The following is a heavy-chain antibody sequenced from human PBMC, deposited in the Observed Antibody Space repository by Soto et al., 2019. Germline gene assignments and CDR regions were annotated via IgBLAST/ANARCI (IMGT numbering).Heavy chain of an antibody. Sequence: QVQLQESGPGLVKPSETLSLTCTVSGASISGFYWSWIRKSAGKGLEWIGRIYATATTDYNPSLKSRVMMSVATSKKQFSLKLRSVTAADTAVDYCVRDGTKTLRDWFDPWGQGISVTVSS. CDR2: IYATATT. CDR3: VRDGTKTLRDWFDP. D-gene: IGHD1-1*01. V-gene: IGHV4-4*07. CDR1: GASISGFY. J-gene: IGHJ5*02.